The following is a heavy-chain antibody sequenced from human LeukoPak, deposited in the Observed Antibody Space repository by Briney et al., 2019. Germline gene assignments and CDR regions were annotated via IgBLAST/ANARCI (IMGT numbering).Heavy chain of an antibody. CDR2: VYPSDSDT. Sequence: GESLKISCKASGYIFNNNWIGWVRQMPGKGLEWMGNVYPSDSDTKYSPAFQGQVTISADMSINTAYLQWSSLKASDSAMYYCARQHELGLFDYRGQGTLLTVSS. J-gene: IGHJ4*02. V-gene: IGHV5-51*01. CDR1: GYIFNNNW. D-gene: IGHD7-27*01. CDR3: ARQHELGLFDY.